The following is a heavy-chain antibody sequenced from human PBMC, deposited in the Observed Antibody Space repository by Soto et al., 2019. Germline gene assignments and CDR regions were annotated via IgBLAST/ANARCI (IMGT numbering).Heavy chain of an antibody. V-gene: IGHV5-51*01. CDR3: ARGTPYDF. CDR2: ICPADSET. CDR1: GSTFGSYW. Sequence: PGESLTISCKASGSTFGSYWISWVRQMPGKGLAWMGIICPADSETRYSPAFRGKVTISVDKSMNTAYLQWTSMKDADTAVYFCARGTPYDFWGQGTRVNFS. J-gene: IGHJ4*02.